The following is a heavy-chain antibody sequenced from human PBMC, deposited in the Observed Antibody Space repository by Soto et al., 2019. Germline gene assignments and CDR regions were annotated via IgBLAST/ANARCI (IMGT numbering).Heavy chain of an antibody. D-gene: IGHD3-10*01. CDR1: VVSISSSSYY. CDR2: IYYSGST. J-gene: IGHJ5*02. V-gene: IGHV4-39*01. CDR3: ARHRGPKVRGVISNWFDP. Sequence: SETLSLTCTVSVVSISSSSYYCGWIRQPPWKGLEWIGSIYYSGSTYYNPSLKSRVTISVDTSKNQFSLKLSSVTAADTAVYYCARHRGPKVRGVISNWFDPWGQGTLVTVS.